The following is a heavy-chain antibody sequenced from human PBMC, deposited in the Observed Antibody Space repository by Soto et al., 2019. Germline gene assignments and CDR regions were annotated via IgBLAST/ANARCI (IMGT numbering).Heavy chain of an antibody. CDR3: ARLPKGSLVTA. J-gene: IGHJ4*02. Sequence: LVESGGGLVSPGGSLRLSCVASGFRFSDHSMNWVRQAPGKGLQWISYISSNSDKTYYADSVKGRFTVSRDNAKNALFLHMNSLRDDDTATYYCARLPKGSLVTAWGQGARVTVSS. D-gene: IGHD2-21*02. CDR1: GFRFSDHS. V-gene: IGHV3-48*02. CDR2: ISSNSDKT.